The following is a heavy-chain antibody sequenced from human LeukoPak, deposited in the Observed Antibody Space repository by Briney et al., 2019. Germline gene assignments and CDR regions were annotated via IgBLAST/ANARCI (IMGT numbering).Heavy chain of an antibody. J-gene: IGHJ3*02. CDR2: IYYSGST. CDR1: GGSISGDH. CDR3: ARRNDFGI. Sequence: SETLSLTCTVSGGSISGDHWSWIRQPPGKGLEWIGYIYYSGSTNYNPSLKSRVTISIDTSKNQSSLKLTSVTAADTAVYYCARRNDFGIWGQGTMVTVSS. V-gene: IGHV4-59*08.